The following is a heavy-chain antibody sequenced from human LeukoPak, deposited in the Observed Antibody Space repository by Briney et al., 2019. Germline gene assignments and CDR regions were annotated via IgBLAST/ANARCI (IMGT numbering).Heavy chain of an antibody. CDR3: ARTTEAHSWRTRYYDYYMDV. CDR2: IYYSGST. D-gene: IGHD6-13*01. CDR1: GGSISSYY. V-gene: IGHV4-59*01. Sequence: PSETLSLTCTVSGGSISSYYWSWIRQPPGKALEWIGYIYYSGSTNYNPSLKSRVTISVDTSKNQFSLKLSSVTAADTAVYYCARTTEAHSWRTRYYDYYMDVWGKGTTVTVSS. J-gene: IGHJ6*03.